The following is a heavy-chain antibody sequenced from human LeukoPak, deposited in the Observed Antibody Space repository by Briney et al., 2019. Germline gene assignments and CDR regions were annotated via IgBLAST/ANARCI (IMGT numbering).Heavy chain of an antibody. V-gene: IGHV3-7*01. Sequence: PGGSLRLSCAASGFTFSSYWMSWVRQAPGKGLEWVANIKQDGSEKYYVDSVKGRFTISRDNAKNSLYLQMNSLRAEDTAVYYCARGRRGITMVRGVHCYMDVWGKGTTVTISS. D-gene: IGHD3-10*01. J-gene: IGHJ6*03. CDR3: ARGRRGITMVRGVHCYMDV. CDR1: GFTFSSYW. CDR2: IKQDGSEK.